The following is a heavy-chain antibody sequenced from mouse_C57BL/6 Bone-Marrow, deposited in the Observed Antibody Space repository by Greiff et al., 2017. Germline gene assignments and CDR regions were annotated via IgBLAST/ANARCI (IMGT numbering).Heavy chain of an antibody. D-gene: IGHD2-2*01. CDR1: GFNIKNTY. V-gene: IGHV14-3*01. CDR3: ASDGYDARLPGAY. J-gene: IGHJ3*01. Sequence: VQLQQSVAELVRPGASVKLSCTASGFNIKNTYMHWVKQRPEQGLEGIGRIDPANGNTKYAPKFQGKATITADTSSNTAYLQLSSLTSEDTAIYYCASDGYDARLPGAYWGQGTLVTVSA. CDR2: IDPANGNT.